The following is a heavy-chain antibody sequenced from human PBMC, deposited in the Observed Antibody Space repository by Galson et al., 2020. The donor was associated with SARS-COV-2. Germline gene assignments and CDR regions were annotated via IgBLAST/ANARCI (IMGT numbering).Heavy chain of an antibody. CDR2: ISSSNSYI. CDR3: ARTYDFWSGLYYFDS. J-gene: IGHJ4*02. CDR1: GFSFSSYS. Sequence: GGSLRLSCVASGFSFSSYSINWVRQAPGKGLEWVSCISSSNSYIYYADSVKGRFTISRDNAKNSLFLQLNSLRADDTAVYYCARTYDFWSGLYYFDSWGQGTLVTVSS. D-gene: IGHD3-3*01. V-gene: IGHV3-21*01.